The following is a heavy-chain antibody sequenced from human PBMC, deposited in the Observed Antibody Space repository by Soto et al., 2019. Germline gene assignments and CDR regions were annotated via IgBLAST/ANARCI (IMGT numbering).Heavy chain of an antibody. D-gene: IGHD2-2*01. CDR3: ARLYYCSSNSWYPTILYYFGVDV. CDR1: GCTFQQYD. Sequence: GAAVKVTCQASGCTFQQYDSNWVGQATAEGREGMGWMNPNSGNTGYAQKFQGRVTMTKNTSISTAYMELSSLRSEDTAVYYYARLYYCSSNSWYPTILYYFGVDVWGQGTTVTVSS. V-gene: IGHV1-8*01. CDR2: MNPNSGNT. J-gene: IGHJ6*02.